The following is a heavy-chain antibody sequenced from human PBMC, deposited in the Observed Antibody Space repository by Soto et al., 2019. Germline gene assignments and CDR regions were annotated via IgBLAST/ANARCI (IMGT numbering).Heavy chain of an antibody. CDR1: GFTFSSYA. Sequence: GGSLRLSCAASGFTFSSYAMSWVHQAPGKGLEWVSAISGSGGSTYYADSVKGRFTISRDNSKNTLYLQMNSLRAEDTAVYYCAKDLAVAGTMDMGGGQGTLVTVSS. CDR3: AKDLAVAGTMDMG. D-gene: IGHD6-19*01. V-gene: IGHV3-23*01. J-gene: IGHJ4*02. CDR2: ISGSGGST.